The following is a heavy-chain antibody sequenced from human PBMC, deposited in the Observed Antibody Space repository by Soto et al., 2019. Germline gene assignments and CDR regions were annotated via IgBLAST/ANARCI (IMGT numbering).Heavy chain of an antibody. V-gene: IGHV4-38-2*01. D-gene: IGHD3-22*01. CDR2: IYYTGST. CDR3: ARSRNYFDSRGYVFDF. J-gene: IGHJ3*01. Sequence: SETLSLTCVVSGYSIISGYYWGWVRQPPGKGLEWIGRIYYTGSTDYNPSLKGRVTISVDTSKNQFSLKLSSVTAADTALYYCARSRNYFDSRGYVFDFWGQGAMVTVSS. CDR1: GYSIISGYY.